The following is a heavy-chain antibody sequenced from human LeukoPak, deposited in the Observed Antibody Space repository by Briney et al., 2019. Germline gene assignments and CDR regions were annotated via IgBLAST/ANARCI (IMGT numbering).Heavy chain of an antibody. D-gene: IGHD3-22*01. CDR1: GGTFSSYA. CDR3: ASRSSTYYYDSSGYHPFDY. J-gene: IGHJ4*02. CDR2: IIPIFGTA. V-gene: IGHV1-69*13. Sequence: GASVKVSCKASGGTFSSYAISWVRQAPGQGLEWMGGIIPIFGTANYAQKFQGRVTITADESTSTAYMELSGLRSEDTAVYYCASRSSTYYYDSSGYHPFDYWGQGTLVTVSS.